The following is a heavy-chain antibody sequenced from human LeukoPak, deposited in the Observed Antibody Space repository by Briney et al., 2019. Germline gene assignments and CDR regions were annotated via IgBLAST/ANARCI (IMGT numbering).Heavy chain of an antibody. Sequence: GASVEVSCKASGGTIRGFVINWVRQAPGEGLEWMGRINTLSGTTNYTQKFQGRVTMTTDESTTTVFMELSRLTSEDTAVYYCTRGDDFLAAYNYMDVWGKGSSVIVSS. V-gene: IGHV1-69*05. D-gene: IGHD3-9*01. CDR2: INTLSGTT. J-gene: IGHJ6*03. CDR3: TRGDDFLAAYNYMDV. CDR1: GGTIRGFV.